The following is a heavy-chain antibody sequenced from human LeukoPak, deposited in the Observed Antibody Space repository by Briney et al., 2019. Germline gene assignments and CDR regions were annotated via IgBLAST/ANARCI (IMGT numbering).Heavy chain of an antibody. CDR3: ARANLWFGELGWIDP. J-gene: IGHJ5*02. V-gene: IGHV7-4-1*02. CDR2: INTNTGNP. D-gene: IGHD3-10*01. Sequence: ASVKVSCKASGYTFVDSYMHWVRQAPGQGLEWMGWINTNTGNPTYAQGFTGRFVFSLDTSVTTAYLQISSLKADDTAVYYCARANLWFGELGWIDPWGQGTLVTVSS. CDR1: GYTFVDSY.